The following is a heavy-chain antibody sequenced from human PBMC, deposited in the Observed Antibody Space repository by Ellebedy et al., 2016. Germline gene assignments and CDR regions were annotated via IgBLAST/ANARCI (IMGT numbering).Heavy chain of an antibody. V-gene: IGHV1-18*01. CDR3: ARVGWRNGVLRYFDWFNYGMDV. J-gene: IGHJ6*02. CDR1: GYTFTSYG. CDR2: ISAYNGNT. Sequence: ASVKVSCKASGYTFTSYGISWVRQAPGQGLEWMGWISAYNGNTNYAQKLQGRVTMTTDTSTSTAYMELRSLRSDDTAVYYCARVGWRNGVLRYFDWFNYGMDVWGQGTTVTVSS. D-gene: IGHD3-9*01.